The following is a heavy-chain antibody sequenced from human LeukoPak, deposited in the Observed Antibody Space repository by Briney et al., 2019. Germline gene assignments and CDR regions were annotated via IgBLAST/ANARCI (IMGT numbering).Heavy chain of an antibody. CDR3: ARLLVRGYSSRYYYYYYGMDV. J-gene: IGHJ6*02. Sequence: SETLSLTCTVSGGSISSSSYYWGWIRQPPGKGLEWIGSIYYSGSTYCNPSLKSRVTISVDTSKNQCSLKLSSVTAADTAVYYCARLLVRGYSSRYYYYYYGMDVWGQGTTVTVSS. D-gene: IGHD6-13*01. V-gene: IGHV4-39*01. CDR1: GGSISSSSYY. CDR2: IYYSGST.